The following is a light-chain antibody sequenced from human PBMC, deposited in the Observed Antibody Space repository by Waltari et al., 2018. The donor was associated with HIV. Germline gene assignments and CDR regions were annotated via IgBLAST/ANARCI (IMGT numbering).Light chain of an antibody. V-gene: IGKV1-33*01. CDR1: EDIAKN. Sequence: DIQMTQSPSSLSASAGDRVTITCQASEDIAKNLNWFQQKPGNAPKLLIYASSNLETGVPLGFSGGGSGTDYTFVIDSLQPEDIATYFCLQYDNLPYSFGQGTTLEIK. CDR2: ASS. CDR3: LQYDNLPYS. J-gene: IGKJ2*03.